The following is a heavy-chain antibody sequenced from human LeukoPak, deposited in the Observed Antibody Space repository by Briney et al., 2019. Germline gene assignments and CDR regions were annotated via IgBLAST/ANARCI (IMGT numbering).Heavy chain of an antibody. D-gene: IGHD3-16*01. V-gene: IGHV1-3*01. Sequence: ASVKVSCKASGYTFTSYAMHWVRQAPGQRLEWMGWINAGNGNTKYSQKFQGRVTITRDTSASTAYMELSSLRSEDTAVYYCARGEYDYLWGSYSNIDYWGQGTLVTVSS. J-gene: IGHJ4*02. CDR2: INAGNGNT. CDR1: GYTFTSYA. CDR3: ARGEYDYLWGSYSNIDY.